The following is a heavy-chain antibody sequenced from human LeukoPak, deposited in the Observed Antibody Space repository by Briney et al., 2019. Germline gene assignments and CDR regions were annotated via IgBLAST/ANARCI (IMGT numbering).Heavy chain of an antibody. CDR2: IYHTGST. Sequence: PSETLSLTCRVSGYSISRGYYWAWIRQPPGKGLEWIGTIYHTGSTYYNPSLESRVTISVDTSKNEFSLNLNSVTAADTAVYCCARAGWIITSGIDYWGQGALVTVSS. CDR1: GYSISRGYY. J-gene: IGHJ4*02. D-gene: IGHD3-10*01. CDR3: ARAGWIITSGIDY. V-gene: IGHV4-38-2*02.